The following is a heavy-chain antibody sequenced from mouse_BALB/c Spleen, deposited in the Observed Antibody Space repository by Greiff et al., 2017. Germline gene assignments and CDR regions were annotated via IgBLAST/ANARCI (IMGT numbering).Heavy chain of an antibody. Sequence: EVKLMESGGGLVQPGGSLRLSCATSGFTFTDYYMSWVRQPPGKALEWLGFIRNKANGYTTEYSASVKGRFTISRDNSQSILYLQMNTLRAEDSATYYCARTYDGYLDYWGQGTTLTVSS. J-gene: IGHJ2*01. V-gene: IGHV7-3*02. CDR3: ARTYDGYLDY. CDR1: GFTFTDYY. D-gene: IGHD2-3*01. CDR2: IRNKANGYTT.